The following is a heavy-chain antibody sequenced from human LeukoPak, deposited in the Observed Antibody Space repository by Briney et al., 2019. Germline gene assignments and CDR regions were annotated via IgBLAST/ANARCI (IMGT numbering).Heavy chain of an antibody. CDR1: GYTFTSYY. J-gene: IGHJ5*02. Sequence: ASVKVSCKASGYTFTSYYMHWVRQAPGQGLEWMGWINPNSGGTNYAQKFQGRVTMTRDTSISTAYMELSRLRSDDTAVYYCASSYGSGSYYNFDWFDPWGQGTLVTVSS. CDR3: ASSYGSGSYYNFDWFDP. D-gene: IGHD3-10*01. V-gene: IGHV1-2*02. CDR2: INPNSGGT.